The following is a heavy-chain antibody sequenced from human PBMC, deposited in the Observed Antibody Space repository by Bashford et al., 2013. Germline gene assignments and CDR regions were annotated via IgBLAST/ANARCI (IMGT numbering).Heavy chain of an antibody. V-gene: IGHV1-3*01. J-gene: IGHJ3*02. Sequence: WVRQAPGQRLEWMGWINGGNDNTKYSQKFQDRVTITRDTSASTAYMELSSLKSEDTAVYYCAREVDRGSQRAFDIWGQGTMVTVSS. CDR3: AREVDRGSQRAFDI. D-gene: IGHD1-26*01. CDR2: INGGNDNT.